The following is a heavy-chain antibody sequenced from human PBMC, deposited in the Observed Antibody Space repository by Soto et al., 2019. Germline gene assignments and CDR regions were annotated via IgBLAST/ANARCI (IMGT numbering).Heavy chain of an antibody. CDR2: ISYDGSNK. CDR3: AKEGVQTGSSGYYYFLDY. Sequence: PGGSLRLSCAASGFTFSSYGMHWVRQAPGKGLERVAVISYDGSNKYYADSVKGRFTISRDNSKNTLYLQMNSLRAEDTAVYYCAKEGVQTGSSGYYYFLDYWGQGTLVTVS. J-gene: IGHJ4*02. D-gene: IGHD3-22*01. CDR1: GFTFSSYG. V-gene: IGHV3-30*18.